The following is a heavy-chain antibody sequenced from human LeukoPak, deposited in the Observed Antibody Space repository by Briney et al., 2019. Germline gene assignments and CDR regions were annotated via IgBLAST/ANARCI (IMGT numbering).Heavy chain of an antibody. D-gene: IGHD3-9*01. Sequence: PGGSLRLSCAASGFTFSSYAMGWVRQAPGRGLDWVSVISGSGGNTYYAGSVKGRFTISRDNSQNTLYLQMNSLRAEDTAVYYCAKGNILTGYPIDYWGQGTLVTVSS. V-gene: IGHV3-23*01. J-gene: IGHJ4*02. CDR2: ISGSGGNT. CDR1: GFTFSSYA. CDR3: AKGNILTGYPIDY.